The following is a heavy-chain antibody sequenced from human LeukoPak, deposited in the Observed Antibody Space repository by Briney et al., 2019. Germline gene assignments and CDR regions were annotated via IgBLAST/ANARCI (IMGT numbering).Heavy chain of an antibody. Sequence: SETLSLTCTVSGGSFSSYYWSWIRQPPGKGLEWIGYIYYSGSTNYNPSLKSRVTISVGTSKNQFSLKLSSVTAADTAVYYCARVGTYGSGSYLSWLDYWGQGTLVTVSS. CDR2: IYYSGST. CDR1: GGSFSSYY. D-gene: IGHD3-10*01. CDR3: ARVGTYGSGSYLSWLDY. V-gene: IGHV4-59*01. J-gene: IGHJ4*02.